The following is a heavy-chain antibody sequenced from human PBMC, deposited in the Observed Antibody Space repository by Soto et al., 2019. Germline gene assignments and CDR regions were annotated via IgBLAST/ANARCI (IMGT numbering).Heavy chain of an antibody. J-gene: IGHJ6*02. Sequence: VQLVESGGGLVQPGGSLRLSCAASGFTFSSHSMNWVRQAPGKGLEWVSYVSLSSKNIFYADSVKGRFTISRDNAKNSLYLQMNSLSDEDPAVYFCGREYLRGGYGMDVWGQGTTVTVSS. CDR3: GREYLRGGYGMDV. CDR2: VSLSSKNI. CDR1: GFTFSSHS. D-gene: IGHD2-8*01. V-gene: IGHV3-48*02.